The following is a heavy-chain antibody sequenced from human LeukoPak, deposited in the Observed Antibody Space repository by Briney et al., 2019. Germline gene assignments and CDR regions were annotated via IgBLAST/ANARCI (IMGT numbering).Heavy chain of an antibody. Sequence: GGSLRLSCAASGFTFSSYSMNWVRQAPGKGPEWVSSISSSSSYIYYADSVKGQFTISRDNAKNSLYLQMNSLRAEDTAVYYCAGGSYYYMDVWGKGTTVTVSS. J-gene: IGHJ6*03. V-gene: IGHV3-21*01. CDR3: AGGSYYYMDV. CDR1: GFTFSSYS. CDR2: ISSSSSYI.